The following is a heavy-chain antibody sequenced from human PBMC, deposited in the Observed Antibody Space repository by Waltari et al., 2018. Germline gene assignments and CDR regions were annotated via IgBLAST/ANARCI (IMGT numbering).Heavy chain of an antibody. CDR3: ASGTSSGWHGHFAFDP. CDR2: IIPIFGTA. Sequence: QVQLVQSGAEVKKPGSSVKVSCKASGGTFSSYAISWVRQAPGQGLEWMGGIIPIFGTANYAQKFQGRVTIAADESTSTAYMELSSLRSEDTAVYYCASGTSSGWHGHFAFDPWGQGTLVTVSS. D-gene: IGHD6-19*01. V-gene: IGHV1-69*13. J-gene: IGHJ5*02. CDR1: GGTFSSYA.